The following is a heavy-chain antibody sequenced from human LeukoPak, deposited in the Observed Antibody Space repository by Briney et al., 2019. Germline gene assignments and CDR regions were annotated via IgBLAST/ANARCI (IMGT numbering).Heavy chain of an antibody. D-gene: IGHD2-15*01. CDR2: ISSSGRTM. CDR1: GFTFSSYE. V-gene: IGHV3-48*03. CDR3: AKAPVTSCRGAFCYPFDY. Sequence: GGSLRLSCAASGFTFSSYEMNWVRQAPGKGLEWVSYISSSGRTMYYAASVRGRFTISRDTSRSTLYLQMNSLRAEDAAVYYCAKAPVTSCRGAFCYPFDYWGQGTLVTVSS. J-gene: IGHJ4*02.